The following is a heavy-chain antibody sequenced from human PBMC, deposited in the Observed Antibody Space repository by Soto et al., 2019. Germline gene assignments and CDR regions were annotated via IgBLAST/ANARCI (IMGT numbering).Heavy chain of an antibody. J-gene: IGHJ4*02. CDR1: GYTFTSYA. Sequence: ASVKVSCKASGYTFTSYAMHWVRQAPGQRLEWMGWINAGNGNTQYSQKFQGRVTITRDTSASTAYMELSSLRSEDTAVYYCARGPQRGGQVEPFDYWGQGTLVTVSS. D-gene: IGHD2-15*01. V-gene: IGHV1-3*01. CDR3: ARGPQRGGQVEPFDY. CDR2: INAGNGNT.